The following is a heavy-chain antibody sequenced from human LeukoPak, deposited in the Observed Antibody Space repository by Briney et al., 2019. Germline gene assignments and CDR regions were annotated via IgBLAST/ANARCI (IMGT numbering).Heavy chain of an antibody. Sequence: ASVKVSCKVSGYTLTELSMHWVRQAPGKGLEWMGGFDPEDGETIYAQKFQGRVTMTEDTSTDTAYMELSSLRSEDTAVYYCATDYGVQAYFDYWGQGTLVTVSS. CDR2: FDPEDGET. D-gene: IGHD4-17*01. V-gene: IGHV1-24*01. CDR3: ATDYGVQAYFDY. J-gene: IGHJ4*02. CDR1: GYTLTELS.